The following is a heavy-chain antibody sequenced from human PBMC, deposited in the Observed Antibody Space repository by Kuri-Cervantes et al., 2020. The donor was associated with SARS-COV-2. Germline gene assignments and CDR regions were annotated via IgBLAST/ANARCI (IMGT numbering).Heavy chain of an antibody. CDR1: GGSISGYY. Sequence: SETLSLTCTVSGGSISGYYWSWIRQPAGKGLEWIGRIYPSGSTKYNPYLNSRVTMSVDTSKNHFSLKLGSVTAADTAVYYCARQDSGSYYLIDYWGQGTLVTVSS. J-gene: IGHJ4*02. D-gene: IGHD1-26*01. CDR3: ARQDSGSYYLIDY. CDR2: IYPSGST. V-gene: IGHV4-4*07.